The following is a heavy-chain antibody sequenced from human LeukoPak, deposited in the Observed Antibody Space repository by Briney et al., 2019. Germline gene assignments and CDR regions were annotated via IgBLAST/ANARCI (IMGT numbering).Heavy chain of an antibody. V-gene: IGHV1-18*01. D-gene: IGHD1-26*01. CDR3: AGDMGATAIHAY. J-gene: IGHJ4*02. CDR2: ISAYNGNT. CDR1: GYTFTSYG. Sequence: ASVKVSCKASGYTFTSYGISWVRQAPGQGLEWMGWISAYNGNTNYAQKIHGRVTMTTDTSTSTAYMELRSLRSDDTAVYDCAGDMGATAIHAYWGQGTLATVSS.